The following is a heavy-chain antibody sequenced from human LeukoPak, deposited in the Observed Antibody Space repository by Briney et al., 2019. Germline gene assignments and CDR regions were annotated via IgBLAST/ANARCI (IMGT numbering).Heavy chain of an antibody. CDR3: ARGGFSYYDSSGYLNFDY. V-gene: IGHV4-4*07. CDR2: IYTSGST. D-gene: IGHD3-22*01. CDR1: GGSISSYY. Sequence: SETLSLTCTVSGGSISSYYWSWIRQPAGKGLEWIGRIYTSGSTNYNPSLKSRVTMSVDTSKNQFYLKLSSVTAADTAVYYCARGGFSYYDSSGYLNFDYXGQGTLVTVS. J-gene: IGHJ4*02.